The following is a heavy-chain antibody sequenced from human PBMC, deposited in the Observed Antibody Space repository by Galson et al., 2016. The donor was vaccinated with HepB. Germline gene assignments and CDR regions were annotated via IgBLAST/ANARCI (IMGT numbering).Heavy chain of an antibody. CDR3: SREPTVTTFRGVFFFHGLDV. V-gene: IGHV4-34*01. Sequence: ETLSLTCAVYGGSFSGYSWSWIRQSPGKGLEWIGEINESGDTKYKPSLKRRVTISLDAARNQFSLSLTSVTAADTAVYYWSREPTVTTFRGVFFFHGLDVWGQGTPVIVSS. CDR1: GGSFSGYS. D-gene: IGHD4-11*01. J-gene: IGHJ6*02. CDR2: INESGDT.